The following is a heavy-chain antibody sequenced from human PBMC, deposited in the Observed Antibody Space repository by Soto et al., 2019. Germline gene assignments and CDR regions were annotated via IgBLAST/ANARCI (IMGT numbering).Heavy chain of an antibody. CDR2: INAGNGNT. Sequence: ASVNVSCKASGYTFTSYAMHWVRQAPGRRLEWMGWINAGNGNTKYSQKFQGRVTITRDTSASTAYMELSSLRSEDTAVYYCARGYCSGGSCYPHSYYYGMDVWGQGTTVTVSS. V-gene: IGHV1-3*01. D-gene: IGHD2-15*01. CDR3: ARGYCSGGSCYPHSYYYGMDV. J-gene: IGHJ6*02. CDR1: GYTFTSYA.